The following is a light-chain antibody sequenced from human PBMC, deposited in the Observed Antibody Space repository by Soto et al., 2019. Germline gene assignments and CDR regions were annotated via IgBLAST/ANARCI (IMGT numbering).Light chain of an antibody. CDR3: QQRSNWPLT. Sequence: EIVLTQSPATLSLSPGERATLSCRASQSVSTYLAWYQQKSGQAPRLLIYDASNRATGIPARFSGSGSGTDFTLPISSLEPEDFAVYYCQQRSNWPLTFGGGTKVEIK. CDR1: QSVSTY. V-gene: IGKV3-11*01. J-gene: IGKJ4*01. CDR2: DAS.